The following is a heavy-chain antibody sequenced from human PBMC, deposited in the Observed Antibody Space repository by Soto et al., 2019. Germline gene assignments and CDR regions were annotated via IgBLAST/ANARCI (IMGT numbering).Heavy chain of an antibody. Sequence: QVQLVESGGGVVQPGRSLRLSCAASGFTFSSYAMHWVRQAPGKGLEWVAVISYDGSNKYYADSVKGRFTISRDNSKNTLYLQMNSLRAEDTAVYYCATKGGGPTVTTCSYYYGMDVWGQGTTVTVSS. D-gene: IGHD4-17*01. J-gene: IGHJ6*02. CDR2: ISYDGSNK. CDR1: GFTFSSYA. V-gene: IGHV3-30-3*01. CDR3: ATKGGGPTVTTCSYYYGMDV.